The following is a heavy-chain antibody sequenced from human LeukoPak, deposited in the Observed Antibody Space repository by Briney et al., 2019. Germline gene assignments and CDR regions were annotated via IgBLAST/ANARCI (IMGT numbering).Heavy chain of an antibody. CDR2: IRYDGSNK. J-gene: IGHJ4*02. D-gene: IGHD4/OR15-4a*01. CDR3: ARRAGAYSHPYDY. Sequence: GGSLRLSCAASGFTFSNYGMHWVRQAPGKGLEWVAFIRYDGSNKYYADSVKGRFTISRDNSKNTLYLQMNSLRAEDTAMYYCARRAGAYSHPYDYWGQGTLVTVSS. CDR1: GFTFSNYG. V-gene: IGHV3-30*02.